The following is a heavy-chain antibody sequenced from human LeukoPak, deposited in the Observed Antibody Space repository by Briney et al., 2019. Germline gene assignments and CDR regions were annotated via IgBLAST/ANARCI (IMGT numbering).Heavy chain of an antibody. CDR2: IHYSGST. Sequence: SETLSLTSTFSGGSSTSYYWNWIRQPPGKGLEWIGYIHYSGSTNYNPSLKSRATISLDTSKSQVSLKLSSVTAADTAIYYCARRASGSYPDYFDYWGQGILVTVSS. CDR3: ARRASGSYPDYFDY. D-gene: IGHD1-26*01. CDR1: GGSSTSYY. J-gene: IGHJ4*02. V-gene: IGHV4-59*08.